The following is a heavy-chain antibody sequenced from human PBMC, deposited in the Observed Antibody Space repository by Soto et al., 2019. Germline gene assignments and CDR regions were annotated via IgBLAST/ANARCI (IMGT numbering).Heavy chain of an antibody. D-gene: IGHD4-17*01. V-gene: IGHV1-18*01. Sequence: PAVKVSCKASGYTFTSYGISWVRQAPGQGLEGMGWISAYNGKTNYAQKLQGRVTMTTDTCTSTAYMELRSLRSDDTAVYYCARKMASSYGDLDFIYYYGMDVWGQGTTVTVSS. J-gene: IGHJ6*02. CDR3: ARKMASSYGDLDFIYYYGMDV. CDR1: GYTFTSYG. CDR2: ISAYNGKT.